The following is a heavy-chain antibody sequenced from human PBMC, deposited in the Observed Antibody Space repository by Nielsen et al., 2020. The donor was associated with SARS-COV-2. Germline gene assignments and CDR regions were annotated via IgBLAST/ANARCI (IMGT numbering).Heavy chain of an antibody. CDR2: IYYSGTT. D-gene: IGHD3-10*01. J-gene: IGHJ6*02. CDR1: GGPISSSSYY. CDR3: ARQDVNIVRGGRGMDA. Sequence: SETLSLTCTVFGGPISSSSYYWGWIRQPPGKGLEWIGSIYYSGTTYHNPSLNSRVSISLDTSRNQFSLKLFSVTAAATGVYYCARQDVNIVRGGRGMDAWGRGKMVTVSS. V-gene: IGHV4-39*01.